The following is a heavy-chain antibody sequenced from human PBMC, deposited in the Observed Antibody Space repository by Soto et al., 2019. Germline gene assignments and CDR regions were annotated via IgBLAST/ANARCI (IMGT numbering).Heavy chain of an antibody. V-gene: IGHV1-69*01. CDR2: IIPIFGTA. CDR1: GGTFSSYA. Sequence: QVQLVQSGAEVKKPGSSVKVSCKASGGTFSSYAISWVRQATGQGLEWMGGIIPIFGTANYAQKFQGRVTITADESTSTAYMERSSLRSEDTAVYYCASGRGLEGLDPTDQYYYYGMHVWGHGTTVTVSS. J-gene: IGHJ6*02. D-gene: IGHD3-10*01. CDR3: ASGRGLEGLDPTDQYYYYGMHV.